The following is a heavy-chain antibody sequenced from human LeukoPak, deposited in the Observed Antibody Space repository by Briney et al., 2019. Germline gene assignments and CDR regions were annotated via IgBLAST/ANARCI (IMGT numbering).Heavy chain of an antibody. CDR3: ANMYSLAAAGTADY. Sequence: GGSLRLSCAASGFTFSSYGMHWVRQAPGKGLEWVGVISYDGSNKYYADSVKGRFTISRDNSKNTLYLQMNSLRAEDTAVYYCANMYSLAAAGTADYWGQGTLVTVSS. CDR2: ISYDGSNK. V-gene: IGHV3-30*18. J-gene: IGHJ4*02. CDR1: GFTFSSYG. D-gene: IGHD6-13*01.